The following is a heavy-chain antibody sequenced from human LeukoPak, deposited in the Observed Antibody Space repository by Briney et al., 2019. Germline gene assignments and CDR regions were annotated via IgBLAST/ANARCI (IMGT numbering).Heavy chain of an antibody. CDR3: ARGPNSNWSGLDF. D-gene: IGHD6-6*01. CDR1: GFTFSPVW. V-gene: IGHV3-74*01. CDR2: IINDGSYT. Sequence: GGSLRLSCAASGFTFSPVWMHWVRQAPGKGLMWVSHIINDGSYTTYADSVKGRFTISRDNAKNTLYLQVNNLRAEDTAVYYCARGPNSNWSGLDFWGQGTLLTVSS. J-gene: IGHJ4*02.